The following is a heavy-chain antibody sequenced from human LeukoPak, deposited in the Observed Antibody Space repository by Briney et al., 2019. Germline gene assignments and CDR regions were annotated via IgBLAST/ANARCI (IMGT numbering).Heavy chain of an antibody. D-gene: IGHD3-10*01. Sequence: ASVKVSCKASGYTFTSYGLSWVRQAPGQGLEWMGWVSAYNGNTNYAQKLQGRVTMTTDTSTSTAYMELRSLRSDDTAVNYCARNLWADAFDIWGQGTMVTVSS. J-gene: IGHJ3*02. CDR1: GYTFTSYG. V-gene: IGHV1-18*01. CDR2: VSAYNGNT. CDR3: ARNLWADAFDI.